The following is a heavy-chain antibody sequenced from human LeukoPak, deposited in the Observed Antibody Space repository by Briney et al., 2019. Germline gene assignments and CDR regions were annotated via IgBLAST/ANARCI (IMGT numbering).Heavy chain of an antibody. CDR2: INHSGST. CDR1: GGSFSGYY. Sequence: PSETLSLTCAVYGGSFSGYYWSWIRQPPGKGPEWIGEINHSGSTNYNPSLKSRVTISVDTSKNQFSLKLSSVTAADTAVYYCARADYCSSTSCYNPPYNWFDPWGQGTLVTVSS. CDR3: ARADYCSSTSCYNPPYNWFDP. D-gene: IGHD2-2*02. J-gene: IGHJ5*02. V-gene: IGHV4-34*01.